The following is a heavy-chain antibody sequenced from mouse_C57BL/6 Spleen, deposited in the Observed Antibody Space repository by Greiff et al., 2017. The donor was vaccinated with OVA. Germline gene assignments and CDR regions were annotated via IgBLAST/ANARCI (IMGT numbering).Heavy chain of an antibody. CDR1: GFNFKDDY. J-gene: IGHJ2*01. D-gene: IGHD1-1*01. CDR3: TTYGSSSFDY. V-gene: IGHV14-4*01. Sequence: EVQLQQSGAELVRPGASVKLSCTASGFNFKDDYMHWVKQRPEQGLEWIGWIDPENGDTKYASKFQGKATITADTSSTTAYLQLSSLTSEDTAVYYCTTYGSSSFDYWGQGTTLTVSS. CDR2: IDPENGDT.